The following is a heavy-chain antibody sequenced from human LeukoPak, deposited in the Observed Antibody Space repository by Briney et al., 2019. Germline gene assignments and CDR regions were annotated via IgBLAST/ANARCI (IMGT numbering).Heavy chain of an antibody. V-gene: IGHV1-8*01. CDR3: ARGQSSGYTWFDP. D-gene: IGHD3-22*01. CDR2: VNPSSGKI. CDR1: GYTFTSYD. J-gene: IGHJ5*02. Sequence: ASVKVSCKASGYTFTSYDINWVRQATGHGPEWMGWVNPSSGKIGFPQKFQGRVSMTSNTSTSTAYMELSSLRSEDTAVYYCARGQSSGYTWFDPWGQGTLVTVSS.